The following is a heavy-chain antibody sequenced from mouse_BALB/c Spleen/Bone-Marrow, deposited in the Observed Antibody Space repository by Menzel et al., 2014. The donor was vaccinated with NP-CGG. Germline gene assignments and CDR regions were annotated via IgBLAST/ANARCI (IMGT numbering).Heavy chain of an antibody. Sequence: SGSVLVRPGDSVKLSCKASGYAFTSTWIHWAKQRPGQGLEWMGEIHPNSGNTKYNEKLKGKATLTADTSSSTAYVDLSSLTSEDSAVYYCTRDGVGGAMDYWGQGTSVTVSS. CDR3: TRDGVGGAMDY. J-gene: IGHJ4*01. V-gene: IGHV1S130*01. CDR1: GYAFTSTW. CDR2: IHPNSGNT. D-gene: IGHD2-3*01.